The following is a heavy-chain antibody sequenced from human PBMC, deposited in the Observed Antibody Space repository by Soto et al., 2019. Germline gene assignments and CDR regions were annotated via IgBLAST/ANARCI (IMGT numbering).Heavy chain of an antibody. CDR2: ISYDGSNK. D-gene: IGHD2-2*01. V-gene: IGHV3-30-3*01. CDR1: GFTFSSYA. CDR3: XRGEYCSSTSCYPALDY. J-gene: IGHJ4*02. Sequence: GGSLRLSGSASGFTFSSYAMHWVRQAPGKGLEWVAVISYDGSNKYYADSVKGRFTISRDNSKNTLYLQMNSLRAEDTAVYYCXRGEYCSSTSCYPALDYWGQGTLVTVSS.